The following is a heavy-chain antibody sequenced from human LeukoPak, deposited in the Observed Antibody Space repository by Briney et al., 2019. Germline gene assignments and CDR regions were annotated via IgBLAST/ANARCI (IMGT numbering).Heavy chain of an antibody. Sequence: GGSLRLSCAASGLTFSSYWMSWVRQAPGKGLEWVANIKQDGSEKYYVDSVKGRFTISRDNAKNSLYLQMNSLRAEDTAVYYCARQARRQRLVHFDYWGQGTLVTVSS. CDR2: IKQDGSEK. D-gene: IGHD6-13*01. CDR1: GLTFSSYW. V-gene: IGHV3-7*01. J-gene: IGHJ4*02. CDR3: ARQARRQRLVHFDY.